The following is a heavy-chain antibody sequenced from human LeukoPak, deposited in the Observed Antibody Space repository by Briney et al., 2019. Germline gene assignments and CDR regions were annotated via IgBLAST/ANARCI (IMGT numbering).Heavy chain of an antibody. D-gene: IGHD3-10*01. Sequence: KPSETLSLTCAVYGGSFSGYYWSWIRQPPGKGLEWIGEINHSGSTNYNPSLKSRVTIPVDTSKNQFSLKLSSVTAADTAVYYCARRGTKPYYYGPGSYSNWFDPWGQGTLVTVSS. V-gene: IGHV4-34*01. CDR2: INHSGST. J-gene: IGHJ5*02. CDR3: ARRGTKPYYYGPGSYSNWFDP. CDR1: GGSFSGYY.